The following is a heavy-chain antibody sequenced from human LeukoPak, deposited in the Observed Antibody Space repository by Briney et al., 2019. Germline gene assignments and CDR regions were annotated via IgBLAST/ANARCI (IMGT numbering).Heavy chain of an antibody. V-gene: IGHV1-46*01. CDR2: INPSGGST. CDR3: ARAYYGSGSVDWFDP. CDR1: GYTFTSYY. J-gene: IGHJ5*02. D-gene: IGHD3-10*01. Sequence: ASVKVSCKASGYTFTSYYMHWVRQAPGQGLEWMGIINPSGGSTSYAQKFQGRVTMTRDTSTSTVYMELSSLRSEDTAVYYCARAYYGSGSVDWFDPWGQGTLVTVSS.